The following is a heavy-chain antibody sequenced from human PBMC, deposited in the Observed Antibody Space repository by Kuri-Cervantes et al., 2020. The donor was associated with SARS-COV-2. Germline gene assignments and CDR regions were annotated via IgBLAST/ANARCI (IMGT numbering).Heavy chain of an antibody. CDR2: IIPIFGTA. CDR1: GGTFSSYT. CDR3: ALGYWGSGYPRSYYYMDV. J-gene: IGHJ6*03. V-gene: IGHV1-69*06. D-gene: IGHD3-22*01. Sequence: SVKVSCKASGGTFSSYTISWVRQAPGQGLEWMGGIIPIFGTANYAQKFQGRVTITADKSTSTAYMELSSLRSEDTAVYYCALGYWGSGYPRSYYYMDVWGKGTTVTVSS.